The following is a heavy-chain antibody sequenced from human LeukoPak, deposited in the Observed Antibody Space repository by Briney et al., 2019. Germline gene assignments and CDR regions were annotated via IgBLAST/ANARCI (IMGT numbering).Heavy chain of an antibody. CDR1: GGSFSDYY. V-gene: IGHV4-34*01. D-gene: IGHD3-10*01. Sequence: SETLSLTCAVYGGSFSDYYWNWIRQPPGKGLEWIGEINHSGSTNYNPSLKSRVTISVDTSKNQFSLKLSSVTAADTAVYYCARQRRVRGAKEVYYYYYYYMDVWGKGTTVTISS. CDR3: ARQRRVRGAKEVYYYYYYYMDV. J-gene: IGHJ6*03. CDR2: INHSGST.